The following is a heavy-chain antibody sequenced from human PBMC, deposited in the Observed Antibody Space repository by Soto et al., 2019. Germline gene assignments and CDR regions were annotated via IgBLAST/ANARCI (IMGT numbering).Heavy chain of an antibody. CDR3: ARDVMFHMRSFWSGSSRPNWFDP. D-gene: IGHD3-3*01. V-gene: IGHV4-39*02. J-gene: IGHJ5*02. CDR1: GGSISSSSYY. Sequence: SETLSLTCTVSGGSISSSSYYWGWIRQPPGKGLEWIGSIYYSGSTYYNPSLKSRVTISVDTSKNQFSLKLSSVTAADTAVYYCARDVMFHMRSFWSGSSRPNWFDPWGQGTLVTVSS. CDR2: IYYSGST.